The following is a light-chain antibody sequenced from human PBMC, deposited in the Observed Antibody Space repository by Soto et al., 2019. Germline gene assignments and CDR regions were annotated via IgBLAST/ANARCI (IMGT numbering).Light chain of an antibody. CDR1: SSNIGAGYD. Sequence: QSVLTQPPSVSGAPGQRGTISCTGSSSNIGAGYDVHWYQQLPGTAPKLLIYGNSNRPSGVPDRFSGSKSGTSVSLAITGLQAEDEADYYCQSYDSSLSGSVFGGGTKLTVL. CDR3: QSYDSSLSGSV. J-gene: IGLJ3*02. CDR2: GNS. V-gene: IGLV1-40*01.